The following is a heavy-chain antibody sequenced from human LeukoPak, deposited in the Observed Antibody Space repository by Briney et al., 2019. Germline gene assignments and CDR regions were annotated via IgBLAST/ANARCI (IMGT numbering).Heavy chain of an antibody. J-gene: IGHJ3*02. CDR1: GFTVDDYA. CDR3: AKDFSSKQQLGLAFDI. D-gene: IGHD6-13*01. CDR2: ISWNSGRL. V-gene: IGHV3-9*03. Sequence: PGGSLRLSCAASGFTVDDYAMHWVRQAPGKGLEWVSGISWNSGRLGYADSVKGRFTISRDNAKDSRYLQMNSLRAEDMPLYYCAKDFSSKQQLGLAFDIWGQGTMVTVSS.